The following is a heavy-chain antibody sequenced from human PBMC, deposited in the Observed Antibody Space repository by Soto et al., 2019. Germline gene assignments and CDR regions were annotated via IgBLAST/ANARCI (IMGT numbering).Heavy chain of an antibody. J-gene: IGHJ4*02. CDR1: GFTFSSYA. Sequence: GGSLRLSCAASGFTFSSYAMSWVRQAPGKGLEWVSSISGGSDTTYYADSVKGRLIISRDNSKNTLYLQMNSLRTEDTAVYYCAKDSGYSGYDDLEYWGQGTVVTVSS. D-gene: IGHD5-12*01. CDR3: AKDSGYSGYDDLEY. V-gene: IGHV3-23*01. CDR2: ISGGSDTT.